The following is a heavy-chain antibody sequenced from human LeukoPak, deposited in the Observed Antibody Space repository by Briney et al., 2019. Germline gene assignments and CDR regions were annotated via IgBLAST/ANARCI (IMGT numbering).Heavy chain of an antibody. V-gene: IGHV3-23*01. CDR1: GFSFSTYA. CDR2: ISDAGGSR. Sequence: GGSLRLSCAASGFSFSTYAMNWVRQTPGKRPEWISAISDAGGSRYYSDSVKGRFTISRDNSKNTLYLQMNSLRAEDTAVYYCAKDRLRYYYGSGSPPSFDYWGQGTLVTVSS. D-gene: IGHD3-10*01. J-gene: IGHJ4*02. CDR3: AKDRLRYYYGSGSPPSFDY.